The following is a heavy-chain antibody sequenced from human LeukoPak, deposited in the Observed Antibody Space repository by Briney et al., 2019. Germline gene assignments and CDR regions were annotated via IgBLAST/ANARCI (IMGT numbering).Heavy chain of an antibody. Sequence: SETLSLTCIVSGGSTSSSSYYWGWIRQPPGKGLEWIGSIFYSGNTYYNPSLKSRVTISVDTSKNQFSLKLSSVTAADTAVYYCARHSGWSGHLDAFDIWGQGTMVTVSS. CDR3: ARHSGWSGHLDAFDI. CDR2: IFYSGNT. V-gene: IGHV4-39*01. D-gene: IGHD3-3*01. CDR1: GGSTSSSSYY. J-gene: IGHJ3*02.